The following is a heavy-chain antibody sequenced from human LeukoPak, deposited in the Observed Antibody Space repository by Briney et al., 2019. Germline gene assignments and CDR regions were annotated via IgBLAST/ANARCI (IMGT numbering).Heavy chain of an antibody. V-gene: IGHV3-21*01. D-gene: IGHD4-17*01. Sequence: GGSLRLSCAASGFTFSSYSMNWVRQAPGKGLEWVSSISSSSSYIYYADSVKGRFTISRDNAKNSLYLQMNSLRAEDTAVYYCARDSPYGDFIDYWGQGTLVTVSS. CDR2: ISSSSSYI. CDR1: GFTFSSYS. CDR3: ARDSPYGDFIDY. J-gene: IGHJ4*02.